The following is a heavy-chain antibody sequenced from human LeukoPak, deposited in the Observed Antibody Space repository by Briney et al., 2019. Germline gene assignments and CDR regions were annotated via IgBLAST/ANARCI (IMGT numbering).Heavy chain of an antibody. J-gene: IGHJ4*02. CDR1: GFTFGSYA. D-gene: IGHD2-15*01. CDR3: TRDCSGATCYEEMDY. CDR2: IRSKAFGATT. V-gene: IGHV3-49*04. Sequence: GGSLRLSCAASGFTFGSYAMSWVRQAPGKGLEWVGFIRSKAFGATTDYAASVKGRFTVSRDDSKGIAYLQMNSLRTEDTAVYYCTRDCSGATCYEEMDYWGQGTLVTVSS.